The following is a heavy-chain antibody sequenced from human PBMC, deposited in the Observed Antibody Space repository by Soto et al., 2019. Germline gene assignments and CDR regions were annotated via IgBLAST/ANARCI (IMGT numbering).Heavy chain of an antibody. J-gene: IGHJ4*02. D-gene: IGHD6-6*01. CDR3: ARELAARSFDY. CDR1: GYTFTSYD. CDR2: MNPNSGNT. Sequence: QVQLVQSGAEVKKPGASVKVSCKASGYTFTSYDINWVRQAPGQGLEWLGWMNPNSGNTGHAQKFQGRVTMTRNTSISTAYMELRSLRSEDTAVSYCARELAARSFDYWGQGTLVTVSS. V-gene: IGHV1-8*01.